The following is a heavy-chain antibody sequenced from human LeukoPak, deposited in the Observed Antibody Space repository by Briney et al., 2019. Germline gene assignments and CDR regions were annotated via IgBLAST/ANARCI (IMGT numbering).Heavy chain of an antibody. CDR2: ISSSGSTI. D-gene: IGHD3-10*01. J-gene: IGHJ4*02. CDR3: AKGGYYGSGSYENYFDY. CDR1: GFTFSSYE. V-gene: IGHV3-48*03. Sequence: GGSLRLSCAASGFTFSSYEMNWVRQAPGKGLEWGSYISSSGSTIYYADSVKGRFTISRDNAKNPLYLQMNSLRAEDTAVYYCAKGGYYGSGSYENYFDYWGQGTLVTVSS.